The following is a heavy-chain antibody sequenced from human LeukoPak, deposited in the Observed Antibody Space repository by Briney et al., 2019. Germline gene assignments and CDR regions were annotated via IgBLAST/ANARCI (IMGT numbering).Heavy chain of an antibody. CDR2: LYYSGST. CDR3: ARRLAPPYYLDY. J-gene: IGHJ4*02. Sequence: SETLSLTCTVSGGSISSSSYYWGWIRQPPGKGLEWIGSLYYSGSTYYNPSLKSRVTISEDTSKNQFSLKLSSVTAADTAVYYCARRLAPPYYLDYWGQGTLVTVSS. V-gene: IGHV4-39*01. CDR1: GGSISSSSYY.